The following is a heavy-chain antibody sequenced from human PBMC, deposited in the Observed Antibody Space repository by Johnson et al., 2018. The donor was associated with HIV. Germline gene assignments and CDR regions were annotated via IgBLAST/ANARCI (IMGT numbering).Heavy chain of an antibody. CDR3: ARDRVGATAFDI. D-gene: IGHD1-26*01. CDR1: GFTFDDCG. V-gene: IGHV3-48*03. J-gene: IGHJ3*02. Sequence: VQLVESGGGVVRPGGSLRLSCAASGFTFDDCGMSWVRQAPGKGLEWISYISGGGSAIYYADSVKGRFTISRDNAKNSLYLQMNSLRAEDTAVNYCARDRVGATAFDIWGQGTLVTVSS. CDR2: ISGGGSAI.